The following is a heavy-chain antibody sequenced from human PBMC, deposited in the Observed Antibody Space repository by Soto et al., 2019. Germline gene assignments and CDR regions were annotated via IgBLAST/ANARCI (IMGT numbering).Heavy chain of an antibody. CDR1: GFTFSSYG. CDR3: ANFLGESKQWLVYLKDAFDI. V-gene: IGHV3-30*18. D-gene: IGHD6-19*01. CDR2: ISYDGSNK. J-gene: IGHJ3*02. Sequence: PGGSLRLSCAASGFTFSSYGMHWVRQAPGKGLEWVAVISYDGSNKYYADSVKGRFTISRDNSKKTLYLQMNSLRAEDTAVYYCANFLGESKQWLVYLKDAFDIWGQGTMVTVSS.